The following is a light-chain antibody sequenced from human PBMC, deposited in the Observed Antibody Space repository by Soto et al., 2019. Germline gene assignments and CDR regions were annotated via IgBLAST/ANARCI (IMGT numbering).Light chain of an antibody. CDR3: SSYTSSNTLVV. CDR1: GSDIGGYNY. V-gene: IGLV2-14*01. CDR2: EVT. J-gene: IGLJ2*01. Sequence: QSALTQPASVSGSPGQSLTIFCTGTGSDIGGYNYVSWYQQHPGEAPKLMIYEVTNRPSGVSNRFSGSKSGNTASLTISGLQPEDEADYFCSSYTSSNTLVVFGGGTKLTVL.